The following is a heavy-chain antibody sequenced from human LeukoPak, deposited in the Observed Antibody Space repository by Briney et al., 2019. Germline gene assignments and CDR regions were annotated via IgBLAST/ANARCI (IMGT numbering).Heavy chain of an antibody. CDR3: ARRGGCCGSTGCYGIDA. J-gene: IGHJ5*02. Sequence: PGGSLRLSCAASRFPFSSHSMTWVRQAPGKGLEWLSYISSSSTTIYNADSVRGRFTIYRDNAKNSLFLQMISLRAEDTAVYSCARRGGCCGSTGCYGIDAWGQGTLVTVSS. D-gene: IGHD2-2*01. CDR1: RFPFSSHS. V-gene: IGHV3-48*01. CDR2: ISSSSTTI.